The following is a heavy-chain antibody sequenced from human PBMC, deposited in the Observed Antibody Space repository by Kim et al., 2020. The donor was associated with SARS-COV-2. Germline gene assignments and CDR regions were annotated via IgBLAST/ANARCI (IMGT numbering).Heavy chain of an antibody. Sequence: GGSLRLSCAASGFTFSSYCMSWVRQAPGKGLEWVANIKQDGSAKYYADSVKGRFTISRDNAKNSLYLQMNTLRAEDTAVYYCAREGGLLWFGELLVRRYNGMDVWGQGTTVTVSS. D-gene: IGHD3-10*01. CDR2: IKQDGSAK. J-gene: IGHJ6*02. CDR3: AREGGLLWFGELLVRRYNGMDV. V-gene: IGHV3-7*01. CDR1: GFTFSSYC.